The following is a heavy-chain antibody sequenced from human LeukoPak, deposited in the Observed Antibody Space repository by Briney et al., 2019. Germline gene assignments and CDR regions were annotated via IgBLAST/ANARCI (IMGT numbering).Heavy chain of an antibody. CDR3: AASLLAVVTKCYI. J-gene: IGHJ3*02. Sequence: SETLSLTCAVSDDSFSSHYWTWIRQPPGKGLEWIGYISYIGSTNYNPSLQSRVTISIDKSRNQFFLRLSCFMAADAAVVYCAASLLAVVTKCYIMGGGTMMIISS. CDR2: ISYIGST. D-gene: IGHD2-21*02. V-gene: IGHV4-59*11. CDR1: DDSFSSHY.